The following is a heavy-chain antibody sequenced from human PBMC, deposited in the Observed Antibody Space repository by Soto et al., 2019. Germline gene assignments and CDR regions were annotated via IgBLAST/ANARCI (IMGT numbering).Heavy chain of an antibody. CDR2: IYYSGST. CDR3: AKHCGIASKSWYDP. V-gene: IGHV4-39*01. J-gene: IGHJ5*02. Sequence: PSETLSLTCTVSGGSISSSSYYWGWIRQPPGKGLEWIGSIYYSGSTYYNPSLKSRVTISVDTSKNQFSLKLSSVTAADTAVYYVAKHCGIASKSWYDPWGQGTLVTVSS. D-gene: IGHD6-13*01. CDR1: GGSISSSSYY.